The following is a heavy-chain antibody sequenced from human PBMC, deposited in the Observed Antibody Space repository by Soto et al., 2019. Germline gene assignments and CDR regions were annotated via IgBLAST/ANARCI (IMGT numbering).Heavy chain of an antibody. CDR3: AIWAGAMVRGVHTFDY. D-gene: IGHD3-10*01. CDR2: RMYDVSNK. CDR1: GFTFSSYG. V-gene: IGHV3-33*01. J-gene: IGHJ4*02. Sequence: GGSLRLSCAASGFTFSSYGMHWVRQAPDKGLEWGAVRMYDVSNKYYADSVKGRFTISRVNSKNTLYLQMNSLRAEDTAVYYCAIWAGAMVRGVHTFDYCGQGILVIFSS.